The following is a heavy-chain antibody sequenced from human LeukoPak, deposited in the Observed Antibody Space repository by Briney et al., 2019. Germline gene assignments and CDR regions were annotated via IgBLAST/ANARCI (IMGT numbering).Heavy chain of an antibody. D-gene: IGHD3-22*01. J-gene: IGHJ5*02. CDR3: ARDIVVVIGHWFDP. V-gene: IGHV7-4-1*02. Sequence: ASVKVSCKASGYTFTSYATNWVRQAPGQGLEWMGWINTNTGNPTYAQGFTGRFVFSLDTSVSTAYLQISSLKAEDTAVYYCARDIVVVIGHWFDPWGQGTLVTVSS. CDR2: INTNTGNP. CDR1: GYTFTSYA.